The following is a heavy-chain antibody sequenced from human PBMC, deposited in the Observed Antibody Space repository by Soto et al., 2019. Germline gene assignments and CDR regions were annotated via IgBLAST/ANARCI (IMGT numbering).Heavy chain of an antibody. J-gene: IGHJ5*02. CDR3: ARGGGIAAPGPNWFDP. D-gene: IGHD6-13*01. V-gene: IGHV1-2*02. CDR1: GSSLSGYY. Sequence: ASVKVSCKASGSSLSGYYLHWVRQAPGQGPEWMGWINPNSGGTKYVQKFQGRVTMTRDTSISTVYWELSRLRSEDTAVNYCARGGGIAAPGPNWFDPWGQGTLVTVSS. CDR2: INPNSGGT.